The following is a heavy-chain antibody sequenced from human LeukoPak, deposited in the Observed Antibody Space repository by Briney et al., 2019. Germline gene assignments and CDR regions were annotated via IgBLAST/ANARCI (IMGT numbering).Heavy chain of an antibody. D-gene: IGHD2-2*01. J-gene: IGHJ6*03. CDR3: AGRTSPTYYYYYYMDV. V-gene: IGHV4-39*07. CDR1: GGSISSSSYY. CDR2: IYYSGST. Sequence: SETLSLTCTVSGGSISSSSYYWGWIRQPPGKGLEWIGSIYYSGSTYYNPSPKSRVTISVDTSKNQFSLKLSSVTAADTAVYYCAGRTSPTYYYYYYMDVWGKGTTVTVSS.